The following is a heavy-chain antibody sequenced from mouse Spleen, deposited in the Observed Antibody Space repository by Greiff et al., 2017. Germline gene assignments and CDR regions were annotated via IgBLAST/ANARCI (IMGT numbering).Heavy chain of an antibody. J-gene: IGHJ3*01. D-gene: IGHD1-1*01. CDR1: GFTFSSYA. Sequence: EVKVVESGGGLVKPGGSLKLSCAASGFTFSSYAMSWVRQTPEKRLEWVATISDGGSYTYYPDNVKGRFTISRDNAKNNLYLQMSHLKSEDTAMYYCARDRDYGSSYFAYWGQGTLVTVSA. V-gene: IGHV5-4*01. CDR3: ARDRDYGSSYFAY. CDR2: ISDGGSYT.